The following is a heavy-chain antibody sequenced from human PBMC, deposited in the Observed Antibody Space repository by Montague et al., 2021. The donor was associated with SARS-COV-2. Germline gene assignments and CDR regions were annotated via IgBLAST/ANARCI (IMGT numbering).Heavy chain of an antibody. V-gene: IGHV4-59*01. CDR2: IFYSGST. J-gene: IGHJ4*02. D-gene: IGHD3-3*01. CDR1: GGAISTYF. Sequence: SETLSLTCTVSGGAISTYFWSWIRQPPGKGLEWIGYIFYSGSTNYNPSLKSRITISVDTSKNQFSLRLTSVTAAHTAIYYCARDRQLYNSHSGFDSWGQGILVTVSS. CDR3: ARDRQLYNSHSGFDS.